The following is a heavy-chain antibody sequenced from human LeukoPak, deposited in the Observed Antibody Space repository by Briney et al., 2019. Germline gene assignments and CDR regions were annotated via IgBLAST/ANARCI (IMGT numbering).Heavy chain of an antibody. J-gene: IGHJ5*02. V-gene: IGHV1-69*13. Sequence: SVKVSCKASGGTFSSYVISWVRQAPGQGLGWMGGIIPHFGTANYAQKFQGRVTITADEPTSTAYMELSNLTSADTAVYYCALNIAARPGYFDPWGQGTLVTVSS. CDR3: ALNIAARPGYFDP. D-gene: IGHD6-6*01. CDR2: IIPHFGTA. CDR1: GGTFSSYV.